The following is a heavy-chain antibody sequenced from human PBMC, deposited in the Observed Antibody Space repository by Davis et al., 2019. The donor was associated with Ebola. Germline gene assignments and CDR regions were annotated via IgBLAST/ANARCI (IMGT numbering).Heavy chain of an antibody. CDR3: SRQTPSTVVNGGDAFDI. CDR1: GYSFTSYW. CDR2: IYPGDSDT. J-gene: IGHJ3*02. D-gene: IGHD4-23*01. Sequence: GESLKISCKGSGYSFTSYWIGWVRQIPGKGLEWIGIIYPGDSDTRYSPSFQGQVTISADKSISTAYLQWSSLKASATAMYYCSRQTPSTVVNGGDAFDIWGEETMVTVSS. V-gene: IGHV5-51*01.